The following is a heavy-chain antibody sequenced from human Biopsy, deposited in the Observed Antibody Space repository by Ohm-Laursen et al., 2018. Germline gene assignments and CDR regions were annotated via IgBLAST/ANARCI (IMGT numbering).Heavy chain of an antibody. CDR1: GYTLTELS. Sequence: ASVKVSCKVSGYTLTELSMHWVRQAPGRGLEWMGGFAPENGKTIYAQKFQGRVTMTEDTSTDTAYMELSSLRSEDTAVYYYAADINVWNVDYWGQGTQVTVSS. D-gene: IGHD1-1*01. J-gene: IGHJ4*02. CDR2: FAPENGKT. CDR3: AADINVWNVDY. V-gene: IGHV1-24*01.